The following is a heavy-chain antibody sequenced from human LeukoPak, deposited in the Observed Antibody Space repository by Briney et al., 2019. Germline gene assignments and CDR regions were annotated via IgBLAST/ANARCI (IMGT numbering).Heavy chain of an antibody. D-gene: IGHD5-24*01. V-gene: IGHV3-23*01. CDR1: GFTFSSYA. J-gene: IGHJ4*02. CDR2: ISGSGGST. CDR3: AKNDAAGYSSWDYFDY. Sequence: GGSLRLSCAASGFTFSSYAMSWFRQAPGKGLEWVSAISGSGGSTYYADSVKGRFTISRDNSKNTLFLQMNSLRAEDTAVYYCAKNDAAGYSSWDYFDYWGQGTLVTVSS.